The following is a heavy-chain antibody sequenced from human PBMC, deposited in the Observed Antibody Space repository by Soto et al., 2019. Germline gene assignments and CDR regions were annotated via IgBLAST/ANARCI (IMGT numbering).Heavy chain of an antibody. J-gene: IGHJ4*02. CDR1: GFTFSSYG. CDR3: ARPRSSTSYEYNYFDY. Sequence: QVQLVESGGGVVQPGRSLRLSCAASGFTFSSYGMHWVRQAPGKGLEWVALIYYDGRKKYYADSVKGRFTVSRDNSKNTLSLQMNSLGAEDRAVYYCARPRSSTSYEYNYFDYWGQGTLVTVSS. V-gene: IGHV3-33*01. D-gene: IGHD2-2*01. CDR2: IYYDGRKK.